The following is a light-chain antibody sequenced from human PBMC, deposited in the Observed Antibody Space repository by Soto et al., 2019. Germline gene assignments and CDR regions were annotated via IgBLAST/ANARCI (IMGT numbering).Light chain of an antibody. CDR3: ATWDDNVKGPV. CDR1: ASNIGSNF. J-gene: IGLJ2*01. CDR2: TNR. V-gene: IGLV1-44*01. Sequence: QSVLTQPPSASSPPGQRVTISCSGRASNIGSNFVSWYQVVPGTAPKLLIYTNRHRPSGVPDRFYGSRSGTSASLDISGLQSEDEADYFCATWDDNVKGPVFGGGTKLTVL.